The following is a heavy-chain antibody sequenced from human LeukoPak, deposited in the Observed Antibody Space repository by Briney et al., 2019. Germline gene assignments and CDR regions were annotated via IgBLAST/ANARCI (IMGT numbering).Heavy chain of an antibody. V-gene: IGHV3-30*18. CDR1: GFTVSGNY. D-gene: IGHD3-16*01. CDR3: AKDRVGEIDY. Sequence: GGSLRLSCAASGFTVSGNYMTWVRQAPGKGLEWVAVISYDGSNKYYADSVKGRFTISRDNSKNTLYLQMNSLRAEDTAVYYCAKDRVGEIDYWGQGTLVTVSS. CDR2: ISYDGSNK. J-gene: IGHJ4*02.